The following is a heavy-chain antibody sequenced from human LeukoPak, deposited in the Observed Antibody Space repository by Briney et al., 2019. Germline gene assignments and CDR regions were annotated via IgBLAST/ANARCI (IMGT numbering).Heavy chain of an antibody. J-gene: IGHJ6*03. V-gene: IGHV4-61*01. CDR1: GGSISSSSYY. CDR2: IYYSGST. D-gene: IGHD6-19*01. Sequence: PSETLSLTCTVSGGSISSSSYYWSWIRQPPGEGLEWIGYIYYSGSTNYNPSLKSRVTISVDTSKNQFSLKLSSVTAADTAVYYCARVVAVAGTSYYYYYYMDVWGKGTTVTISS. CDR3: ARVVAVAGTSYYYYYYMDV.